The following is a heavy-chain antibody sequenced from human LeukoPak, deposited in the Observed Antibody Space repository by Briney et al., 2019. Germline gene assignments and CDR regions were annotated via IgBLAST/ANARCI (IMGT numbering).Heavy chain of an antibody. J-gene: IGHJ4*02. Sequence: SETLSLTCTVSGGSISSYYWSWIRQPPGKGLEWIGYIYYSGSTNYNPSLKSRVTISVDTSKNHFSLKLSSVTAADTAVYYCARSLEGASWYYYWGQGTLVTVSS. D-gene: IGHD6-13*01. CDR1: GGSISSYY. CDR3: ARSLEGASWYYY. V-gene: IGHV4-59*01. CDR2: IYYSGST.